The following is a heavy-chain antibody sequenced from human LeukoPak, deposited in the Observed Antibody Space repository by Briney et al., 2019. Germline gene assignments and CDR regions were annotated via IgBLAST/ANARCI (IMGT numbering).Heavy chain of an antibody. CDR2: ISYDGSNK. J-gene: IGHJ4*02. CDR3: TWGSDSSDY. D-gene: IGHD3-16*01. CDR1: GFTFSSYG. V-gene: IGHV3-30*03. Sequence: PGGSLRLSCAASGFTFSSYGMHWVRQAPGKGLEWVAVISYDGSNKYYADSVKGRLTISRDNSKNTLYLQMNSLRAEDTAVYYCTWGSDSSDYWGQGTLVTVSS.